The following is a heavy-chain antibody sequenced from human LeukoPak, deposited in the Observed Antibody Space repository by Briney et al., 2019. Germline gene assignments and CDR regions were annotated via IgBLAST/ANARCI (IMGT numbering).Heavy chain of an antibody. V-gene: IGHV3-15*01. CDR2: IKSKTDGGTT. D-gene: IGHD1-1*01. CDR3: TTADWNDGLDY. Sequence: GGSLRLSCAASGFTFSNAWMSWGRQAPGKGLEWVGRIKSKTDGGTTDNAAPVKGRFTISRDDSKNTLYLQMNSLKTEDTAVYYCTTADWNDGLDYWGQGTLVTVSS. CDR1: GFTFSNAW. J-gene: IGHJ4*02.